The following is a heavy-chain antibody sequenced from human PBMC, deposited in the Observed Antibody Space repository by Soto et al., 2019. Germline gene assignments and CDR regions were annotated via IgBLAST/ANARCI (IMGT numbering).Heavy chain of an antibody. CDR3: ARDLVAARPYYYYGMDV. J-gene: IGHJ6*02. Sequence: ASVKVSCKASGGTFSSYAISWVRQAPGQGLEWMGGIIPIFGTAHYAQKFQGRVTITADESTSTAYMELSSLRSEDTAVYYCARDLVAARPYYYYGMDVWGQGTTVTVSS. CDR2: IIPIFGTA. V-gene: IGHV1-69*13. CDR1: GGTFSSYA. D-gene: IGHD6-6*01.